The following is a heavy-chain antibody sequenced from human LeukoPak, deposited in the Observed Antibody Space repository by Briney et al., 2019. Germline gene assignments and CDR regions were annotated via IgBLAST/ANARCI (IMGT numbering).Heavy chain of an antibody. CDR2: ISWNSGSI. Sequence: GGSLRLSCAASGFTFDDYAMHWVRQAPGKGLEWVSGISWNSGSIGYADSVKGRFTISRDNAKNSLYLQMNGLRAEDTALYYCAKDHTPGYSYAFFDYWGQGTLVTVSS. CDR1: GFTFDDYA. D-gene: IGHD5-18*01. J-gene: IGHJ4*02. V-gene: IGHV3-9*01. CDR3: AKDHTPGYSYAFFDY.